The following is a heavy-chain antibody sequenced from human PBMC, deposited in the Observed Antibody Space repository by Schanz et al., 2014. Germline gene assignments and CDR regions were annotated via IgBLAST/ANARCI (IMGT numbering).Heavy chain of an antibody. Sequence: EVHLVESGGGLVQPGGSLRLSCAASGFSFSSYAMGWVRQAPGKGLEWVSALSEGGGGTHYADSVRGRFTISSDSSKNTLYLQMSSLRADDTAVYYCAKAADWPVTRFDPWGQGTLVTVSS. D-gene: IGHD3-9*01. CDR2: LSEGGGGT. CDR1: GFSFSSYA. J-gene: IGHJ5*02. CDR3: AKAADWPVTRFDP. V-gene: IGHV3-23*04.